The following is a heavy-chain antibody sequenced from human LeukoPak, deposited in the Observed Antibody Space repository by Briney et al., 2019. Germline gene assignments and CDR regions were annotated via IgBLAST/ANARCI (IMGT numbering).Heavy chain of an antibody. CDR3: TLGSLYSSSWYGDF. CDR1: GFTFSSYA. CDR2: ISGAGDST. V-gene: IGHV3-23*01. Sequence: GGSLRLSCAASGFTFSSYAMTWVLQAPGKGLEWVSAISGAGDSTYYADSLKGRFTISRDNSKNTLYLQMNSLRADDTGLYYCTLGSLYSSSWYGDFWGQGTLVTVSS. D-gene: IGHD6-13*01. J-gene: IGHJ4*02.